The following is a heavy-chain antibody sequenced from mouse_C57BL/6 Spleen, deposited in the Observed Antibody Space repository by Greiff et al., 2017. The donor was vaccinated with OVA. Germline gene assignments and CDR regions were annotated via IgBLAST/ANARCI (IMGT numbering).Heavy chain of an antibody. CDR2: INPNNGGT. V-gene: IGHV1-26*01. J-gene: IGHJ4*01. D-gene: IGHD2-5*01. Sequence: EVKLQQSGPELVKPGASVKISCKASGYTFTDYYMNWVKQSHGKSLEWIGDINPNNGGTSYNQKFKGKATLTVDKSSSTAYMELRSLTSEDSAVYYCAKGSNYVKDYWGQGTSVTVSS. CDR3: AKGSNYVKDY. CDR1: GYTFTDYY.